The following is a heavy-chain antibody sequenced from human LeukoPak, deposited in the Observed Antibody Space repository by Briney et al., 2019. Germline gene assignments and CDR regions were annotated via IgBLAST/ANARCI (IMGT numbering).Heavy chain of an antibody. CDR1: GYSISSDYY. Sequence: TPSETLSLTCTVSGYSISSDYYWGWIRQPPGKGLEWIGSIHHSGSTYYNPSLKSRVTIFVDTSKNQFSLKLSSVTAADTAVYYCARHAWSTYYYYYMDVWGKGTTVTVSS. D-gene: IGHD2-2*01. CDR3: ARHAWSTYYYYYMDV. J-gene: IGHJ6*03. V-gene: IGHV4-38-2*02. CDR2: IHHSGST.